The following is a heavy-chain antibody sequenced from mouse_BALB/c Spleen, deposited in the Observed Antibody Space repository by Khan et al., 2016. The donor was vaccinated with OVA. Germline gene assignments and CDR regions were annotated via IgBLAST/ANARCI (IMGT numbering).Heavy chain of an antibody. CDR1: GYSITSAYA. J-gene: IGHJ2*01. CDR2: ITYSGST. D-gene: IGHD3-1*01. V-gene: IGHV3-2*02. Sequence: EVQLQESGPGLVKPSQSLSLTCTVTGYSITSAYAWNWIRQFPGDQLEWMGYITYSGSTNYNPSLKSRISITRDTSKNQFFLQLNSVTTEDTATYYCARGLRYFDYWGQGTTLTVSS. CDR3: ARGLRYFDY.